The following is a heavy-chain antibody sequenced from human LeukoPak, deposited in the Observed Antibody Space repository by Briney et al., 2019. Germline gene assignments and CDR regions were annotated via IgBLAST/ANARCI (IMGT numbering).Heavy chain of an antibody. V-gene: IGHV1-18*01. D-gene: IGHD5-12*01. CDR3: AISVHSGYDLHNYDY. J-gene: IGHJ4*02. Sequence: ASVKVSCKASGYTFTSYGISWVRQAPGRGLEWMGWISAYNGNTNYAQRLQGRVTMTTDTSTSTAYMELRSLRSDDTAVYYCAISVHSGYDLHNYDYWGQGTLVTVSS. CDR2: ISAYNGNT. CDR1: GYTFTSYG.